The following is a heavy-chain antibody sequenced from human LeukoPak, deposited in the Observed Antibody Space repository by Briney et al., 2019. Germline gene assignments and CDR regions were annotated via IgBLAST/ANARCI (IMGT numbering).Heavy chain of an antibody. V-gene: IGHV3-7*01. CDR2: IKEDGSER. D-gene: IGHD3-10*01. CDR1: GFTFSTYW. J-gene: IGHJ4*02. Sequence: PGGSLRLSCAASGFTFSTYWMTWVRQVPGKGLEWVAYIKEDGSERDYVDAVKGRFSISRDNAKTSLYLQMNNLSVADTAVYYCVTDQTGRHPYFFDYWGQGTLVTVSS. CDR3: VTDQTGRHPYFFDY.